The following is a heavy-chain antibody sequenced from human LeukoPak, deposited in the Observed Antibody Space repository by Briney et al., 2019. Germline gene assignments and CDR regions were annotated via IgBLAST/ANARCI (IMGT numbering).Heavy chain of an antibody. CDR3: ARDLRVATTLSIDY. CDR1: GYTFTSYG. J-gene: IGHJ4*02. D-gene: IGHD5-12*01. Sequence: GASVKVSCKASGYTFTSYGISWVRQAPGQGLEWMGWISAYNGNTNYAQKLQGRVTMTTDTSTSTAYMELRSLRSDDTAVYYRARDLRVATTLSIDYWGQGTLVTVSS. V-gene: IGHV1-18*01. CDR2: ISAYNGNT.